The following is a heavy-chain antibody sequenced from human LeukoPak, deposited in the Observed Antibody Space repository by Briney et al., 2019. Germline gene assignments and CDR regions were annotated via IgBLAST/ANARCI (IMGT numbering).Heavy chain of an antibody. CDR3: VKDGPRSWAELDY. CDR1: GFTFSSYS. J-gene: IGHJ4*02. D-gene: IGHD6-13*01. CDR2: ISSNGGST. Sequence: GGSLRLSCSASGFTFSSYSMHGVREAPGKGREYFSAISSNGGSTYYADSVKGRFTISRDNSKNTLYLQMSSLRAEDTAVYYCVKDGPRSWAELDYWGQGTLVTVSS. V-gene: IGHV3-64D*06.